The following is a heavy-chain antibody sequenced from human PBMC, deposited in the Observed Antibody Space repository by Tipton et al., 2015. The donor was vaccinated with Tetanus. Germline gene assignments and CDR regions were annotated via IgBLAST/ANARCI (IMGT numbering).Heavy chain of an antibody. CDR3: ARAHCTGGVCNFDF. CDR1: GYIFNNYW. D-gene: IGHD2-8*02. Sequence: QLVQSGGEVKKPGESLKISCKGSGYIFNNYWIGWVRQKPGKGLEWMGIIYPGDPDTRYSPSFQGQVTISVDKSINTAYLQWSSLKASDTSMFYCARAHCTGGVCNFDFWGQGALVTVAS. CDR2: IYPGDPDT. V-gene: IGHV5-51*01. J-gene: IGHJ4*02.